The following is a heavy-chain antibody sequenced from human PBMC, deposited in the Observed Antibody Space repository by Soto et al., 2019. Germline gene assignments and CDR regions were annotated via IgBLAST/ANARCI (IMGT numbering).Heavy chain of an antibody. Sequence: LETLSLTCTVSGGSVSSGSYYWSWIRQPPGKGLEWIGYIYYSGSTNYNPSLKSRVTISVDTSKNQFSLKLSSVTAADTAVYYCARVREYYGSGSYYLFDYWGQGTLVTVSS. J-gene: IGHJ4*02. CDR2: IYYSGST. D-gene: IGHD3-10*01. CDR1: GGSVSSGSYY. V-gene: IGHV4-61*01. CDR3: ARVREYYGSGSYYLFDY.